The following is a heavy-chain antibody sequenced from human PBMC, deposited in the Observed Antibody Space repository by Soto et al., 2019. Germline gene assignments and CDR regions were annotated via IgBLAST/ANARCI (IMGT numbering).Heavy chain of an antibody. V-gene: IGHV3-11*01. J-gene: IGHJ5*02. CDR1: GFTFSYYY. Sequence: PGGSLRLSCAASGFTFSYYYMSWIRQSPGKGLEWVSYISSSGSTIYYADSVKGRFTISRDNAKNSLYLQMNSLRAEDTAVYYCASWYSSSWLGDWFDPWGQGTLVTVSS. CDR3: ASWYSSSWLGDWFDP. CDR2: ISSSGSTI. D-gene: IGHD6-13*01.